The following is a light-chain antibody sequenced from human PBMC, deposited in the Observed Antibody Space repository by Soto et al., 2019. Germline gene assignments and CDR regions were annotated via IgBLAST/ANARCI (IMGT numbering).Light chain of an antibody. CDR3: QQDNKWPWT. CDR2: GAS. CDR1: QSVSSAY. V-gene: IGKV3-15*01. Sequence: EIMFTESPGTVSFSRWERSTLSFRASQSVSSAYLAWYQQKPGQAPRLLIYGASTRATGIPARFSGTGSGTEFTLTISSLQSEDFTFYYCQQDNKWPWTFGQGTKVDIK. J-gene: IGKJ1*01.